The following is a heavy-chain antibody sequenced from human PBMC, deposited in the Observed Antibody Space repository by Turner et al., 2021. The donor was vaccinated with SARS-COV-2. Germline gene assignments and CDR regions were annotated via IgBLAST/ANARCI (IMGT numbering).Heavy chain of an antibody. V-gene: IGHV3-30-3*01. CDR2: ISYDGSNK. J-gene: IGHJ4*02. D-gene: IGHD3-10*01. CDR3: ARDSGDFDY. Sequence: QVQLVESGGGVVQPGRSLRLSCAASGFTLSSYVMHWVRQAPGKGLGLVAVISYDGSNKYYADSVKGRFTISRDNSKNTLYLQMNSLRAEDTAVYYCARDSGDFDYWGQGTLVTVSS. CDR1: GFTLSSYV.